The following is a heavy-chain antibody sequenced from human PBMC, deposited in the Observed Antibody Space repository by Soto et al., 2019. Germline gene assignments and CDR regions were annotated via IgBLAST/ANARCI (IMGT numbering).Heavy chain of an antibody. V-gene: IGHV4-31*03. CDR2: IYYSGST. Sequence: QVQLQESGPGLVKPSQTLSLTCTVSGGSISSGGYYWSWIRQHPGKGLEWIGYIYYSGSTYYNPSLKSRVTIXVDTSKXXXXXXXXSVTAADTAVYXCARAKPFDYWGQGTLVTVSS. J-gene: IGHJ4*02. CDR3: ARAKPFDY. CDR1: GGSISSGGYY.